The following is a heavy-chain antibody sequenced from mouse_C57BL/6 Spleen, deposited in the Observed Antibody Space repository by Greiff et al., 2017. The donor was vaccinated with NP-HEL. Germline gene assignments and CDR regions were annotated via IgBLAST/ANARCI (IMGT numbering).Heavy chain of an antibody. CDR2: ISSGSSTI. Sequence: DVMLVESGGGLVKPGGSLKLSCAASGFTFSDYGMHWVRQAPEKGLEWVAYISSGSSTIYYADTVKGRFTISRDNAKNTLFLQMTSLRSEDTAMYYCARWDYGSSYDAMDYWGQGTSVTVSS. CDR3: ARWDYGSSYDAMDY. V-gene: IGHV5-17*01. D-gene: IGHD1-1*01. J-gene: IGHJ4*01. CDR1: GFTFSDYG.